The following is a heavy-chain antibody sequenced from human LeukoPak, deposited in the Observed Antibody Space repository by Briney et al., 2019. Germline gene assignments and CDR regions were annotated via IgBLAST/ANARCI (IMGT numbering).Heavy chain of an antibody. CDR3: ASGDYSGSGSHFDY. Sequence: GGSLRLSCAASGFTFSSYAMSWVRQAPGKGLEWVSAISGSGGSTYYADSVKGRFTISRDNSKNTLYLQMNSLRADDRAVYYCASGDYSGSGSHFDYWGQGTVVSVSS. D-gene: IGHD3-10*01. CDR1: GFTFSSYA. V-gene: IGHV3-23*01. CDR2: ISGSGGST. J-gene: IGHJ4*02.